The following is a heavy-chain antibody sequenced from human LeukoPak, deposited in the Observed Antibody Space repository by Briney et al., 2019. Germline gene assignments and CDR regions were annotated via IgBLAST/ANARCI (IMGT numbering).Heavy chain of an antibody. Sequence: GGSLRLSCAASGFTFSSYAMSWVRQAPGKGLEWVSGISWNSGSIGYADSVKGRFTISRDNAKNSLYLQMNSLRAEDTALYYCAKATTTVTTTGFDYWGQGTLVTVSS. CDR1: GFTFSSYA. V-gene: IGHV3-9*01. D-gene: IGHD4-17*01. CDR3: AKATTTVTTTGFDY. CDR2: ISWNSGSI. J-gene: IGHJ4*02.